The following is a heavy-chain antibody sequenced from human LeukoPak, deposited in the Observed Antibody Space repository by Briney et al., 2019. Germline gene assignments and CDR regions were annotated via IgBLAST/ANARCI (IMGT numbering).Heavy chain of an antibody. CDR1: GYSFTSYW. V-gene: IGHV5-51*01. CDR2: IYPGDLRV. CDR3: ACRDLTSTWSFP. Sequence: GESLKISCQGFGYSFTSYWIGWVRQMPGKGMEWMGGIYPGDLRVRYNPSFQGQVTISVDKSINTAYLQWVSLRASDSAMYYCACRDLTSTWSFPWGQGTLVTVSS. D-gene: IGHD6-13*01. J-gene: IGHJ5*02.